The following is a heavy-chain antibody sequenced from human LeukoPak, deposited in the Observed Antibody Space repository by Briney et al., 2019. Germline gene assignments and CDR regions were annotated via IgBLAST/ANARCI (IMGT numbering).Heavy chain of an antibody. J-gene: IGHJ4*02. Sequence: PGESLRLSCAAAEFTFNTYTMIWVCQAPGKGLEWVSSIHTSGDIYYADSAKGRFTISRDDATNSLFLQMNSLRADDTAVYYCASREPAGHWGQGTLVTVSS. CDR3: ASREPAGH. CDR1: EFTFNTYT. V-gene: IGHV3-21*01. D-gene: IGHD1-14*01. CDR2: IHTSGDI.